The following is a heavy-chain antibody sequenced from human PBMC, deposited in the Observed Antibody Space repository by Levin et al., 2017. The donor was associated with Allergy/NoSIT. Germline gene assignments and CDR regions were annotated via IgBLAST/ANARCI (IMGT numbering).Heavy chain of an antibody. V-gene: IGHV3-23*01. Sequence: ESLKISCAASGFTFSSFALSWVRQAPGKGLEWVSGILASGTNTYYADSVKGRFTISRDNSKNTLYLQMNSLRAEDTALYYCTKDDVFVRGATYRYSGFDSWGQGTLVTVSS. D-gene: IGHD3-10*01. CDR2: ILASGTNT. CDR1: GFTFSSFA. J-gene: IGHJ4*02. CDR3: TKDDVFVRGATYRYSGFDS.